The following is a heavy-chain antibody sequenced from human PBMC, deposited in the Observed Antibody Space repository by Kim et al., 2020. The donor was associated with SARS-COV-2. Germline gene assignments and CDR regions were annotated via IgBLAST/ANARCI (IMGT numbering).Heavy chain of an antibody. J-gene: IGHJ4*02. CDR1: GFTFSSYA. CDR3: ARDASLVVIAHPLFFDY. D-gene: IGHD2-21*01. Sequence: GGSLRLSCAASGFTFSSYAMHWVRQAPGKGLEYVSAISSNGGSTYYANSVKGRFTISRDNSKNTLYLQMGSLRAEDMAVYYCARDASLVVIAHPLFFDYWGQGTLVTVSS. V-gene: IGHV3-64*01. CDR2: ISSNGGST.